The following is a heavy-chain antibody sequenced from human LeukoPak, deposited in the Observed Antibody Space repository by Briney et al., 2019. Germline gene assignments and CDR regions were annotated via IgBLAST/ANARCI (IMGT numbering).Heavy chain of an antibody. D-gene: IGHD3-22*01. CDR3: AKDGGGYYPSYYYYMDV. J-gene: IGHJ6*03. V-gene: IGHV3-30*02. Sequence: GGSLRLSCAASGFTFSSYGMHWVRQAPGKGLEWVAFIRYDGSNKYYADSVKGRFTISRDNSKNALYLQMNSLRAENTAVYYCAKDGGGYYPSYYYYMDVWGKGTTVTISS. CDR1: GFTFSSYG. CDR2: IRYDGSNK.